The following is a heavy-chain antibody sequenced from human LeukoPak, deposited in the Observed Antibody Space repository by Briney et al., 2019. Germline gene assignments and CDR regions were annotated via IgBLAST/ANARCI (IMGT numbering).Heavy chain of an antibody. D-gene: IGHD2-2*01. V-gene: IGHV3-7*03. CDR1: GFTFSSYA. Sequence: PGGSLRLSCAASGFTFSSYAMSWVRQAPGKGLEWVANIKQDGSEKYYVDSVKGRFTISRDNAKNSLYLQMNSLRAEDTAVYYCARDLLLGYCSSTSCYSDAFDIWGQGTMVTVSS. J-gene: IGHJ3*02. CDR3: ARDLLLGYCSSTSCYSDAFDI. CDR2: IKQDGSEK.